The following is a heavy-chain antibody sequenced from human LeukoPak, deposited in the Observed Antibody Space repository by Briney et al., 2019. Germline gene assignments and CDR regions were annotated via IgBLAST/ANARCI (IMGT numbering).Heavy chain of an antibody. CDR1: GYTFTGYY. D-gene: IGHD3-3*01. J-gene: IGHJ4*02. Sequence: ASVKVSCXASGYTFTGYYMHWVRQAPGQGLVWMGRMNPNSGGTNYAQKFQGRVTMTRDTSISTAYMELSRLRSDDTAVYYCARFPITIFGVGTYYFDYWGQGTLVTVSS. CDR3: ARFPITIFGVGTYYFDY. V-gene: IGHV1-2*06. CDR2: MNPNSGGT.